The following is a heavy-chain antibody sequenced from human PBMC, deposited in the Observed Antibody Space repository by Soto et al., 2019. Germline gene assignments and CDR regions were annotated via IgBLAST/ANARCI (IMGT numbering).Heavy chain of an antibody. V-gene: IGHV4-4*02. D-gene: IGHD3-10*01. CDR3: ARLLLWFGELYNWFDP. CDR1: GGSISSSNW. Sequence: PSETLSLTCAVSGGSISSSNWWSWVRQPPGKGLEWIGEIYHSGSTNYNPSLKSRVTIPVDKSKNQFSLKLSSVTAADTAVYYCARLLLWFGELYNWFDPWGQGTLVTVSS. CDR2: IYHSGST. J-gene: IGHJ5*02.